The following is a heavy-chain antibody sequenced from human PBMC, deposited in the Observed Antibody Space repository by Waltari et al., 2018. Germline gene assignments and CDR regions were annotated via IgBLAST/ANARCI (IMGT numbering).Heavy chain of an antibody. D-gene: IGHD1-1*01. Sequence: QVQLVQSGAEVKKPGASVKVSCKASGYTFTSYGISWVRPAPGQGLEWMGWISAYNGNTNYAQKLQGRVTMTTDTSTSTAYMELRSLRSDDTAVYYCARGRKISGTTYGVYYYGMDVWGQGTTVTVSS. CDR1: GYTFTSYG. CDR3: ARGRKISGTTYGVYYYGMDV. J-gene: IGHJ6*02. CDR2: ISAYNGNT. V-gene: IGHV1-18*01.